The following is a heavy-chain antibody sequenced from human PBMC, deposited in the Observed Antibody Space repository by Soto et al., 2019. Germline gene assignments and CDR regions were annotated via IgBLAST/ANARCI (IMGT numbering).Heavy chain of an antibody. CDR3: ARASGIAAAGTIVS. Sequence: SETLSLTCTVSGGSISSNNYHWGWIRPPPGKGLDWIGTIYYSRSTYYNPSLKSRVTISVDTSRNQFSLRLTSVTAPDTAVYFCARASGIAAAGTIVSWGQGTLVTVSS. V-gene: IGHV4-39*01. CDR1: GGSISSNNYH. D-gene: IGHD6-13*01. CDR2: IYYSRST. J-gene: IGHJ4*02.